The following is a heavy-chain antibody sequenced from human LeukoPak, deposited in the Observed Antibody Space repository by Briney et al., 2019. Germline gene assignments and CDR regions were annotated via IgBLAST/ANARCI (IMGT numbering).Heavy chain of an antibody. D-gene: IGHD3-16*02. CDR3: VRGDYVWGSYRLSAFDI. V-gene: IGHV3-30*02. J-gene: IGHJ3*02. Sequence: PGGSLRLTCAASGITFSRYGMHWVRQAPGKGLEWVTFIRYDGSIKYYADSVKGRFTMSRDNSKNTLFLQMNSLRAEDTAVYYCVRGDYVWGSYRLSAFDIWGQGTMVTVSS. CDR1: GITFSRYG. CDR2: IRYDGSIK.